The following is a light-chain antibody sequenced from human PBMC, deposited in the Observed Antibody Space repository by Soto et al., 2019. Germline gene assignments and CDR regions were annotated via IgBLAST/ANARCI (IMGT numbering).Light chain of an antibody. CDR2: GAS. Sequence: EIVLTQSPGTLSLSPGERATLSCRASQSVSSSYLAWYQQKPGQAPRLLIYGASSRATGIPDRFSGSGSGTDFTLTISRLEPEDDAVYYCQQYGSSPATFGQGTKLELK. V-gene: IGKV3-20*01. CDR3: QQYGSSPAT. J-gene: IGKJ2*01. CDR1: QSVSSSY.